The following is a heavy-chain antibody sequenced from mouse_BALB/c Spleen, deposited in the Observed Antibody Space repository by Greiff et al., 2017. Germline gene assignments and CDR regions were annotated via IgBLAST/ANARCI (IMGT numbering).Heavy chain of an antibody. Sequence: QVQLQQSGPGLVPPSQSLTITCTVSGFTLTSYGVHWVRQPPGKGLEWLGVIWAGGSKNYISALMSRLGMSKDNSKAQVFLKMNSLQTDDTAMYYCAGALYGYAYYCAMDFWGQGTSVTVSS. J-gene: IGHJ4*01. CDR2: IWAGGSK. D-gene: IGHD1-2*01. V-gene: IGHV2-9*02. CDR1: GFTLTSYG. CDR3: AGALYGYAYYCAMDF.